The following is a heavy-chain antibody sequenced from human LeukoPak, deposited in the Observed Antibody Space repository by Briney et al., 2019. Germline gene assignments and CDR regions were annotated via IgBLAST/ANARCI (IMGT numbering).Heavy chain of an antibody. CDR3: ARDPDYSSSGF. V-gene: IGHV3-48*01. J-gene: IGHJ4*02. D-gene: IGHD6-6*01. CDR1: GLTFSSYS. Sequence: PGGSLRLSCAASGLTFSSYSMNWVRQAPGKGLEWVSYISSSSSTIYYADSVKGRFTISRDNAKNSLYLQMNSLRAEDTAVYYCARDPDYSSSGFWGQGTLVTVSS. CDR2: ISSSSSTI.